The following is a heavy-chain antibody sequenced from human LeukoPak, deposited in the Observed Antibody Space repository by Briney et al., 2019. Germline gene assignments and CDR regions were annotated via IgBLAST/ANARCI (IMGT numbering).Heavy chain of an antibody. D-gene: IGHD6-19*01. CDR2: IYSGGST. Sequence: GGSLRLSCAASGFTVSSNYMSWVRQAPGKGPEWVSVIYSGGSTYYADSAKGRFTISRDNSKNTLYLQMNSLRAEDTAVYYCARGIAVAGTSGDYFDYWGQGTLVTVSS. CDR1: GFTVSSNY. J-gene: IGHJ4*02. CDR3: ARGIAVAGTSGDYFDY. V-gene: IGHV3-53*01.